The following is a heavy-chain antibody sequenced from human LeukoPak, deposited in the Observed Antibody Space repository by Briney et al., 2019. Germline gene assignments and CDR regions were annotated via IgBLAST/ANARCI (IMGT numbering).Heavy chain of an antibody. Sequence: GRSLRLSCAASGFTFSSYGMHWVRQAPGKGLEWVAVIWYDGSNKYYADSVKGRFTISRDNSKNTLYLQMNSLRAQDTAVYYCARDRGSNWFDPWGQGTLVTVSS. J-gene: IGHJ5*02. CDR2: IWYDGSNK. D-gene: IGHD5-12*01. CDR3: ARDRGSNWFDP. V-gene: IGHV3-33*01. CDR1: GFTFSSYG.